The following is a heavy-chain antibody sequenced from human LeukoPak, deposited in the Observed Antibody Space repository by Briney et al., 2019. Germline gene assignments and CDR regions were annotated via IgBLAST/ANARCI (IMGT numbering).Heavy chain of an antibody. D-gene: IGHD2-2*01. CDR2: TGSTGVST. Sequence: GGSLRLSCAASGSTFSSYAMNWVRQAPGKGLEWVSGTGSTGVSTFYADSVKGRFTVSRDNSKSTLSLQMNSLRAEDTAVYYCAKDPGVVPAHYFDYWGQGTLVTVSS. CDR3: AKDPGVVPAHYFDY. V-gene: IGHV3-23*01. J-gene: IGHJ4*02. CDR1: GSTFSSYA.